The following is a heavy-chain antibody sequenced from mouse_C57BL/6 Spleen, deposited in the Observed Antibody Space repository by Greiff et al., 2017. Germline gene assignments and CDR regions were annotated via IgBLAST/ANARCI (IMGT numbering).Heavy chain of an antibody. D-gene: IGHD2-3*01. CDR3: ARRRMVTEAGFDY. V-gene: IGHV1-59*01. CDR1: GYTFTSYW. J-gene: IGHJ2*01. CDR2: IDPSDSYT. Sequence: QVQLQQSGAELVRPGTSVKLSCKASGYTFTSYWMHWVKQRPGQGLEWIGVIDPSDSYTNYNQKFKGKATLTVDTSSSTAYMQLSSLTSEDSAVYYCARRRMVTEAGFDYWGQGTTLTVSS.